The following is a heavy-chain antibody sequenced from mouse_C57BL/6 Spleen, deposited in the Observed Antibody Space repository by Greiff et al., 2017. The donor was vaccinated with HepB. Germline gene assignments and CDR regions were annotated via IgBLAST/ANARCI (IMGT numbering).Heavy chain of an antibody. CDR1: GYTFTSYW. CDR2: IDPSDSYT. J-gene: IGHJ4*01. V-gene: IGHV1-59*01. CDR3: ARTNYGSSYVDAMDY. D-gene: IGHD1-1*01. Sequence: QVQLQQPGAELVRPGTSVKLSCKASGYTFTSYWMHWVKQRPGQGLEWIGVIDPSDSYTNYNQKFKGKATLTVDTSSSTAYMQLSSLTSADSAVYYCARTNYGSSYVDAMDYWGQGTSVTVSS.